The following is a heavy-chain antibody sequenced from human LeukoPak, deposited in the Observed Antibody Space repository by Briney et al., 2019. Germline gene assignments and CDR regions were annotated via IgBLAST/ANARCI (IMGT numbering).Heavy chain of an antibody. CDR2: IRYDGSNK. CDR1: GFTFSSYG. Sequence: PGGSLRLSCAASGFTFSSYGMHWVRQAPGKGLEWVAFIRYDGSNKYYADSVKGRFTISRDNSKNTLYLQMNSLRAEDTAVYYCARATFCGGDCSSPYWYFDLWGRGTLVTVSS. J-gene: IGHJ2*01. V-gene: IGHV3-30*02. D-gene: IGHD2-21*02. CDR3: ARATFCGGDCSSPYWYFDL.